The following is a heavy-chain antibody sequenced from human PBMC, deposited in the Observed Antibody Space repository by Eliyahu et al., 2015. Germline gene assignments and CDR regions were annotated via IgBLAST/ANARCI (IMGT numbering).Heavy chain of an antibody. V-gene: IGHV4-59*08. J-gene: IGHJ6*02. CDR1: GGXIXXYY. Sequence: QVQLQESGPGLVKPSETLSLTCTVXGGXIXXYYWSWIRQPPGKGLEWIGYIYYSGSTNYNPSLKSRVTISVDTSKNQFSLKLSSVTAADTAVYYCATYLLERRPNYGMDVWGQGTTVTVSS. CDR3: ATYLLERRPNYGMDV. D-gene: IGHD1-1*01. CDR2: IYYSGST.